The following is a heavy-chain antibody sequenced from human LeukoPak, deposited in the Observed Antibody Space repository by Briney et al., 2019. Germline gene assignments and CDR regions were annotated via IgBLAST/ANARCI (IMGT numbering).Heavy chain of an antibody. CDR2: IIPIFGTA. CDR3: ARYCSGGSCYYYYGMDV. Sequence: SVKVSCKASGGTFSSYAISWVRQAPGQGLEWMGGIIPIFGTANYAQKFQGRVTITADESTSTAYMELSSLRSEDTAVYYCARYCSGGSCYYYYGMDVWGQGTTVTVSS. D-gene: IGHD2-15*01. J-gene: IGHJ6*02. CDR1: GGTFSSYA. V-gene: IGHV1-69*13.